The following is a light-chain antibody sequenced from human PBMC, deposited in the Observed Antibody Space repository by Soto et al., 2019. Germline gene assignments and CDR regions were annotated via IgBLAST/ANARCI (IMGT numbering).Light chain of an antibody. CDR1: SSDIGTYNY. J-gene: IGLJ1*01. CDR3: SSYTLSGTLYV. CDR2: DVS. Sequence: QSALTQPASVSGSPGQSITISCTGTSSDIGTYNYVSWYQQHSGKAPKLIISDVSNLPSGVSNRFSGSKSGNSAYLTISGLQADDEADYYCSSYTLSGTLYVFATGTKVTVL. V-gene: IGLV2-14*01.